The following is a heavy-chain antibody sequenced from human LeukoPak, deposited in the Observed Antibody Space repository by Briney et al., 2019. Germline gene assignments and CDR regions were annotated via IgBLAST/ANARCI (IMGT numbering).Heavy chain of an antibody. CDR2: IAYDGRRA. CDR1: GFTLGGYG. CDR3: TRYNNDHFDY. D-gene: IGHD1-14*01. J-gene: IGHJ4*02. V-gene: IGHV3-33*01. Sequence: GGSLRLSCAGSGFTLGGYGMHWFRQTPGKGLEWVAVIAYDGRRAFYADSVKGRFTISRDNSKNTMSVQVDDLRAEDTAVYYCTRYNNDHFDYWGQGTLVTVSS.